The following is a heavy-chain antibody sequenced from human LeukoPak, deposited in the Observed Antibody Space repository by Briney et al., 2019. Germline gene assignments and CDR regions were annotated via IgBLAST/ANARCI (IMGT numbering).Heavy chain of an antibody. J-gene: IGHJ6*02. D-gene: IGHD5-12*01. V-gene: IGHV4-59*01. Sequence: SETLSLTCTVSGGSISSYYWSWIRQPPGKGLEWIGYIYYSGSTNYNPSLKSRVTISVDTSKNQFSLKLSSVTAADTAVYYCARVDDSGYDPYYYGMDVWGQGTTVTVSS. CDR3: ARVDDSGYDPYYYGMDV. CDR2: IYYSGST. CDR1: GGSISSYY.